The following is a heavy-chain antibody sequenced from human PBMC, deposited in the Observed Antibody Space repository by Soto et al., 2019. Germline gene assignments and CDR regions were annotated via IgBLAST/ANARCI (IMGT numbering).Heavy chain of an antibody. Sequence: DVQLVESGGGSVQPGGSLSLSCAATGFTFSYYWMHLVRQAPGKGLVWVSRIHSDGSSTTDADSVKGRFTISRDNAKNTLYLQMNRLRAEDTAVYYCARGQWGAFALWGQGTMVTVAS. CDR1: GFTFSYYW. CDR2: IHSDGSST. V-gene: IGHV3-74*01. J-gene: IGHJ3*01. CDR3: ARGQWGAFAL. D-gene: IGHD1-26*01.